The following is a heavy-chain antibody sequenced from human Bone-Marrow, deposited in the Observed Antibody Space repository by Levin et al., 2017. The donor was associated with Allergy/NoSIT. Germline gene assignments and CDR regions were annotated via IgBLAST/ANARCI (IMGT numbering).Heavy chain of an antibody. Sequence: GSGPTLVKPTQALALTCTFSGFSLSTSGVGVGWICQPPGKALECLALIYWDDDKRYSPSLKSRLTVTKDTSKNQVVLTMTNMDPADTATYYCAHRRGGYNWNDADFDYWGQGTPVTVSS. D-gene: IGHD1-1*01. CDR3: AHRRGGYNWNDADFDY. V-gene: IGHV2-5*02. CDR2: IYWDDDK. CDR1: GFSLSTSGVG. J-gene: IGHJ4*02.